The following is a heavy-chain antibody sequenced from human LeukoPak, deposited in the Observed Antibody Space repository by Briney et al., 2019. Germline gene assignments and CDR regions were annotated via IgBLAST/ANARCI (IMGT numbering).Heavy chain of an antibody. D-gene: IGHD3-10*01. Sequence: ASVKVSCKASGYTFTSYGISWVRQAPGQGLEWMGWISAYNGNTNYAQKLQGRVTMTTDTSTSTAYMELRSLRYEDTAVYYCARDYYGSKSSSFDPWGQGTLVTVSS. CDR3: ARDYYGSKSSSFDP. V-gene: IGHV1-18*01. CDR1: GYTFTSYG. J-gene: IGHJ5*02. CDR2: ISAYNGNT.